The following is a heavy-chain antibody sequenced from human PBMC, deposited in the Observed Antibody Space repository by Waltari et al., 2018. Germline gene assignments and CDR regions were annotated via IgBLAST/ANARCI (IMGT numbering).Heavy chain of an antibody. D-gene: IGHD2-21*01. CDR2: RSNTDEIT. V-gene: IGHV3-48*03. CDR1: AFNLISSD. CDR3: ARERPSCGGDCFDY. Sequence: EVQLLQSGGGVAQIGGSVRCSCLASAFNLISSDMNWVRQVPGKGPEWLSYRSNTDEITYYSDSVRGRFTISRDTATNSLFLQMNSLRAEDTAIYYCARERPSCGGDCFDYWGQGTPVTVSS. J-gene: IGHJ4*02.